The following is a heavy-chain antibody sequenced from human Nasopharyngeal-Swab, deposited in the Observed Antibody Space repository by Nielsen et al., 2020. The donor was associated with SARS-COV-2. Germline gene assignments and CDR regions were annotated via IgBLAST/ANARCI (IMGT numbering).Heavy chain of an antibody. CDR2: INPYSGGT. CDR1: GYIFTDYY. J-gene: IGHJ4*02. Sequence: ASVKVSCKASGYIFTDYYIHWVRQAPGQGLEWMGRINPYSGGTNYAQKFQGRVTMTKDTSISTAYMELSRLRSDDTAVYYCAREYCGGDCFPDSWGQGTLVTVSS. D-gene: IGHD2-21*02. V-gene: IGHV1-2*06. CDR3: AREYCGGDCFPDS.